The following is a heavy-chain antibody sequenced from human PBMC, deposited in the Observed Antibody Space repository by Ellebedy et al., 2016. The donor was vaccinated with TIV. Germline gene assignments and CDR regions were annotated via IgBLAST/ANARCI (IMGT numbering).Heavy chain of an antibody. D-gene: IGHD3-10*01. CDR1: GFTFDDYA. CDR3: ARGGYGSGYDY. V-gene: IGHV3-30*04. J-gene: IGHJ4*02. CDR2: ISYDGSNK. Sequence: GGSLRLSCAASGFTFDDYAMHWVRQAPGKGLEWVAVISYDGSNKYYADSVKGRFTISRDNSKNTLYLQMNSLRAEDTAVYYCARGGYGSGYDYWGQGTLVTVSS.